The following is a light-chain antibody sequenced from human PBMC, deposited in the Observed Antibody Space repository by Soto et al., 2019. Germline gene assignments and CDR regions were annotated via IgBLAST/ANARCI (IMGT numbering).Light chain of an antibody. J-gene: IGKJ4*01. V-gene: IGKV1-27*01. CDR3: QKYNSAPLN. Sequence: DIQMTQSPSSLSASVGDRVTITCRASQGISNYLAWYQQKPGKVPKLRIYAASTMQSGGPSRFSGSRSGTDFNLTISSLQPEDVATYYCQKYNSAPLNFGGGTKVEIK. CDR2: AAS. CDR1: QGISNY.